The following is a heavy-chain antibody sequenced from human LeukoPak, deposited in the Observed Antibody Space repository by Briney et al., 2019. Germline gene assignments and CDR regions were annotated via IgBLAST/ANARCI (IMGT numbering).Heavy chain of an antibody. V-gene: IGHV1-18*01. CDR3: ARCVRFGIDAFDI. D-gene: IGHD3-10*01. CDR1: GYTFTSYG. CDR2: ISAYNGNT. J-gene: IGHJ3*02. Sequence: GASVKVSCKASGYTFTSYGISWVRQAPGQGLEWMGWISAYNGNTNYAQKLQGRVTMTTDTSTSTAYMELSSLRSEDTAVYYCARCVRFGIDAFDIWGQGTMVTVSS.